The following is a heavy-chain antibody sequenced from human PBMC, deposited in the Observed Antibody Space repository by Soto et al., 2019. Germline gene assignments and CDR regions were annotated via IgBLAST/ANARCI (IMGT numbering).Heavy chain of an antibody. CDR1: GDSISSYY. V-gene: IGHV4-59*01. Sequence: SETLSLTCTVSGDSISSYYWGWIRQPPGKGLEWIGYIYYSGSTNYNPSLKSRVTISVDTSKNQFSLKLSSVTAADTAVYYCARDRRGGYNYYYYYGMDIWGQGTTVTVSS. CDR2: IYYSGST. J-gene: IGHJ6*02. D-gene: IGHD5-12*01. CDR3: ARDRRGGYNYYYYYGMDI.